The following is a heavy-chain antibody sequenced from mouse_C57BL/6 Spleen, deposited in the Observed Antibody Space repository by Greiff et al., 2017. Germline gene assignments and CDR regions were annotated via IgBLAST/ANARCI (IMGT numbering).Heavy chain of an antibody. Sequence: EVKLVESGGGLVKPGGSLKLSCPAPGFTFSDYGMHWVRQAPEKGLAWVAYMSSGSSTIYYADTVKGRFTISRDNAKNTLYLQMTSLGSEDTAMYYCARRTRGGYYFDYWGQGTTLSVAS. CDR2: MSSGSSTI. CDR1: GFTFSDYG. V-gene: IGHV5-17*01. CDR3: ARRTRGGYYFDY. J-gene: IGHJ2*01.